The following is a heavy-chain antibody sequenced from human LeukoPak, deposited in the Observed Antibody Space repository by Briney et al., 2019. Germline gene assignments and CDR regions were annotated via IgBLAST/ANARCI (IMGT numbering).Heavy chain of an antibody. CDR2: ISGSGGST. V-gene: IGHV3-23*01. CDR1: GFTFSSYA. J-gene: IGHJ5*02. CDR3: AKQLPGYSSSWPDYNWFDP. D-gene: IGHD6-13*01. Sequence: GGSLRLSCAASGFTFSSYAMSWVRQAPGKGLEWVSAISGSGGSTYYADSVKGRFTISRDNSKNTLYLQMNSLRAEDTAVYYCAKQLPGYSSSWPDYNWFDPWGQGTLVTVSS.